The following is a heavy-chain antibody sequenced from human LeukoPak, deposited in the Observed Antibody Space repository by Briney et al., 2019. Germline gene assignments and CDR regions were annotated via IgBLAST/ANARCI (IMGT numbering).Heavy chain of an antibody. Sequence: PGGSLRLSCAASGFTFSSYAMSWVRQAPGKGLEWVSSISSSSSYIYYADSVKGRFTISRDNAKNSLYLQMNSLRAEDTAVYYCARDLSGYDPFDYWGQGTLVTVSS. J-gene: IGHJ4*02. CDR1: GFTFSSYA. V-gene: IGHV3-21*04. CDR2: ISSSSSYI. D-gene: IGHD5-12*01. CDR3: ARDLSGYDPFDY.